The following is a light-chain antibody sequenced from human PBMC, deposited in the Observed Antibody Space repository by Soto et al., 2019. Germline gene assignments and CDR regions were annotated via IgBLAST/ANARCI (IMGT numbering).Light chain of an antibody. CDR3: QQYGSSPRT. CDR2: GAS. V-gene: IGKV3-20*01. J-gene: IGKJ1*01. Sequence: ELVMAQSPATLSVAPGERATLSCRASQTVGNNLAWYQHRPGQAPRLLIYGASSRATGIPDRFSGSGSGTDFSLTISRLEAEDFAVYYCQQYGSSPRTFGQGTKVDIK. CDR1: QTVGNN.